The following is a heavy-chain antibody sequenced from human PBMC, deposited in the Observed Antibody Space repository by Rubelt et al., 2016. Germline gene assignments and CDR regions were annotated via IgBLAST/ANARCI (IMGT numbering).Heavy chain of an antibody. CDR3: ARGVPGYSSTCDRQ. D-gene: IGHD6-19*01. Sequence: QLQLQESGPGLVKPSETLSLTCTVSGGSISSSSYYWGWIRQPPGKGLEWIGSIYYSGSTYYNPSLKSRVTISVDTSKNQFSLKRSCVTAADTAVYYCARGVPGYSSTCDRQWGQGTLVTVSS. CDR2: IYYSGST. CDR1: GGSISSSSYY. V-gene: IGHV4-39*07. J-gene: IGHJ4*02.